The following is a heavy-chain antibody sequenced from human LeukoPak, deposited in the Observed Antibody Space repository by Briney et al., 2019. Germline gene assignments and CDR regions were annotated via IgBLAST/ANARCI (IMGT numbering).Heavy chain of an antibody. Sequence: GGSLRLSCAASGFTFTDYGMHWVRQAPGKGLEWVAFTLYDGSNKYYADSVKGRFTISRDNSKNILYLQMNNLRREDTAVYNCATLVAASVDYFDYWGQGTLVTVSS. V-gene: IGHV3-30*02. D-gene: IGHD1-26*01. CDR1: GFTFTDYG. CDR2: TLYDGSNK. CDR3: ATLVAASVDYFDY. J-gene: IGHJ4*02.